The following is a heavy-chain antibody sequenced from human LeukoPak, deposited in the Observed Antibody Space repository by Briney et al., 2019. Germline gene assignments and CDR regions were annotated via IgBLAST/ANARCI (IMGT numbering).Heavy chain of an antibody. D-gene: IGHD6-19*01. CDR2: INHSGST. CDR1: GGSISSYY. J-gene: IGHJ4*02. Sequence: SETLSLACTVSGGSISSYYWSWVRQPPGKGLEWIGEINHSGSTNYNPSLKSRVTISVDTSKNQFSLKLSSVTAADTAVYYCARAGSSGWPSNFDYWGQGTLVTVSS. V-gene: IGHV4-34*01. CDR3: ARAGSSGWPSNFDY.